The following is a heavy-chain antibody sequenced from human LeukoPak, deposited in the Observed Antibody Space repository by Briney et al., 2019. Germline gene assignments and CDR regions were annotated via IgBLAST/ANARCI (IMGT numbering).Heavy chain of an antibody. CDR1: GFTFSSYG. CDR3: ARDYYDSSGYYYFDY. CDR2: IWYDGGNK. V-gene: IGHV3-33*01. Sequence: GGSLRLSCAASGFTFSSYGMHWVRQAPGKGLEWVAVIWYDGGNKYYADSVKGRFTISRDNSKNTLYLQMNSLRAEDTAVYYCARDYYDSSGYYYFDYWGQGTLVTVSS. J-gene: IGHJ4*02. D-gene: IGHD3-22*01.